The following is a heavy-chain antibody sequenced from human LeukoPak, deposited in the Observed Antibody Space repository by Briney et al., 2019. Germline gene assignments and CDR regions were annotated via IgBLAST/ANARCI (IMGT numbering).Heavy chain of an antibody. CDR1: GGTFSSYA. CDR3: ARDSAPYSYDSSGYYVYAFDM. CDR2: TIPVLPVA. V-gene: IGHV1-69*04. J-gene: IGHJ3*02. D-gene: IGHD3-22*01. Sequence: SVKVSCKASGGTFSSYAISWVRQAPGQGLEWMGRTIPVLPVANYAQNFHDRVTITADKSTSTAYMELSSLRSEDTAVYYCARDSAPYSYDSSGYYVYAFDMWGQGTMVTVSS.